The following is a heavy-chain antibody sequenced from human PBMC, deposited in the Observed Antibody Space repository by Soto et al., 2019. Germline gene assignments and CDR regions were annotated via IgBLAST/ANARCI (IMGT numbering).Heavy chain of an antibody. Sequence: QVQLVESGGNVVQPGRSLRLSCAASGFIFRTYGMHWVRQAPGKGLEWVAVISYSGNKKAYDDSVKGRFAISRDNSNNTLYLQIDSLTAADTAVYYCAKGPFIPVAGTPPGAFDMWGQGTMVTVSS. CDR2: ISYSGNKK. CDR1: GFIFRTYG. CDR3: AKGPFIPVAGTPPGAFDM. D-gene: IGHD6-19*01. V-gene: IGHV3-30*18. J-gene: IGHJ3*02.